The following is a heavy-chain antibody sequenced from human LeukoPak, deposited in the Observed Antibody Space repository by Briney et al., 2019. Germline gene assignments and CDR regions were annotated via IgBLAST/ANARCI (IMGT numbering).Heavy chain of an antibody. CDR3: ASRIVSGWYNY. D-gene: IGHD6-19*01. J-gene: IGHJ4*02. V-gene: IGHV4-34*01. CDR2: INHSGST. CDR1: GGSFSGYY. Sequence: SETLSLTCAVYGGSFSGYYWSWIRHPPGEGLEWIGGINHSGSTNSNPSLKSRVTISVDTSKNQFSLKLSSVTAADTAVYYCASRIVSGWYNYWGQGTLVTVSS.